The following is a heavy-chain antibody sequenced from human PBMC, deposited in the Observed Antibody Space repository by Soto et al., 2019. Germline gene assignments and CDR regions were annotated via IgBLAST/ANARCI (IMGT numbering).Heavy chain of an antibody. CDR3: ARGLPPPYYYYVWGTPRWLAP. CDR1: GGSFSGYY. V-gene: IGHV4-34*01. D-gene: IGHD3-10*02. J-gene: IGHJ5*02. Sequence: SETLSLTCAVYGGSFSGYYWSWIRQPPGKGLEWIGEINHSGSTNYNPSLKSRVTISVDTSKNQFSLRLSSVTAADTAVYYCARGLPPPYYYYVWGTPRWLAPWGKGTLVTVSS. CDR2: INHSGST.